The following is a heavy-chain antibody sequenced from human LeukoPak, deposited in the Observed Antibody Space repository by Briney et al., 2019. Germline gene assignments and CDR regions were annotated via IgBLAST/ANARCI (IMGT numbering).Heavy chain of an antibody. Sequence: GGSLRLSCAASGFTFSSYSMNWVRQAPGKGLEWVSSISSSSSYIYYADSVKGRFTISRDNSKNTLYLQMNSLRAEDTAVYYCARDGGSYQLDYWGQGTLVTVSS. D-gene: IGHD1-26*01. CDR2: ISSSSSYI. J-gene: IGHJ4*02. CDR1: GFTFSSYS. CDR3: ARDGGSYQLDY. V-gene: IGHV3-21*01.